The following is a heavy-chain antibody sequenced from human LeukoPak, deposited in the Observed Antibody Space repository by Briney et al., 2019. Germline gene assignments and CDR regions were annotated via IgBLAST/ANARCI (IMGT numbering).Heavy chain of an antibody. J-gene: IGHJ4*02. Sequence: GASVKVSRKASGYTFTGYYMHWVRQAPGQGLEWMGIINPSGGSTSYAQKFQGRVTMTRDTSTSTVYMELSSLRSEDTAVYYCAREFVAAGPMVDYWGQGTLVTVSS. CDR1: GYTFTGYY. CDR2: INPSGGST. V-gene: IGHV1-46*01. CDR3: AREFVAAGPMVDY. D-gene: IGHD6-13*01.